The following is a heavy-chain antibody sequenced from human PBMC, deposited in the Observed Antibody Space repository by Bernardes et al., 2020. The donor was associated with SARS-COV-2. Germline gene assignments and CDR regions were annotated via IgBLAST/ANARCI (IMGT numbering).Heavy chain of an antibody. V-gene: IGHV4-4*07. Sequence: SETLSLTCPVSGGSINNYYWSWIRQPAGRGLEWVGPIPTRGSTTINTSLWSRVMMSVDTSNNQFSLKLTSVTAADTAVYYCAKERRYNSAWDPIQLDYWGQGTLVTVSS. CDR3: AKERRYNSAWDPIQLDY. CDR2: IPTRGST. CDR1: GGSINNYY. J-gene: IGHJ4*02. D-gene: IGHD6-19*01.